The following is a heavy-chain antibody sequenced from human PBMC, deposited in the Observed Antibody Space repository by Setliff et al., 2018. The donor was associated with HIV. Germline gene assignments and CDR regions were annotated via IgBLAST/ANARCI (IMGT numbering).Heavy chain of an antibody. V-gene: IGHV1-18*01. D-gene: IGHD6-13*01. CDR1: GGTFSSYA. CDR3: ATDPGYSSTWYSESFQH. CDR2: INPNSGGT. J-gene: IGHJ1*01. Sequence: ASVKVSCKASGGTFSSYAISWVRQAPGQGLEWMGWINPNSGGTNYAQKFQGRLTMTEDTSTDTAYMELSSLRSDDTAMYYCATDPGYSSTWYSESFQHWGQGTVVTVSS.